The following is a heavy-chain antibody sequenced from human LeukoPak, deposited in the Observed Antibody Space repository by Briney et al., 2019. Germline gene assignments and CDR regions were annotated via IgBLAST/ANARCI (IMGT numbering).Heavy chain of an antibody. CDR2: ISYDGSNK. CDR3: ARERGLDY. V-gene: IGHV3-30-3*01. J-gene: IGHJ4*02. Sequence: GGSLRLSCAASGFTFSSYAMHWVRQAPGKGLEWVAVISYDGSNKYYADSVKGRFTISRDNSKNTLYLQMNSLRAEDTAVYYCARERGLDYWGQGTLVAVSS. CDR1: GFTFSSYA.